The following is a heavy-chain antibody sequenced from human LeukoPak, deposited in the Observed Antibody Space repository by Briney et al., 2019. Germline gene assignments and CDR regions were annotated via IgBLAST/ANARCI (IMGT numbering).Heavy chain of an antibody. Sequence: SETLSLTCTVSGGSISSYYWSWIRQPPGKGLEWIGYIYYSGSTNYSPSLKSRVTISVDTSKNQFSLKLSSVTAADTAVYYCARGVYIAAAQYAYWGQGTLVTVSS. CDR1: GGSISSYY. J-gene: IGHJ4*02. CDR3: ARGVYIAAAQYAY. V-gene: IGHV4-59*01. D-gene: IGHD6-13*01. CDR2: IYYSGST.